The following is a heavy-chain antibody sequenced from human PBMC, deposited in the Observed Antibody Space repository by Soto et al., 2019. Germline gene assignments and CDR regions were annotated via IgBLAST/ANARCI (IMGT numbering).Heavy chain of an antibody. CDR2: IYHSGST. CDR3: AGGYYGSGSYYGNFDY. Sequence: PSETLSLTCAVSSGSISSSNWWSWVRQPPGKGLEWIGEIYHSGSTNYNPSLKSRVTISVDKSKNQFSLKLSSVTAADTAVYYCAGGYYGSGSYYGNFDYWGQGTLDTVSS. J-gene: IGHJ4*02. V-gene: IGHV4-4*02. D-gene: IGHD3-10*01. CDR1: SGSISSSNW.